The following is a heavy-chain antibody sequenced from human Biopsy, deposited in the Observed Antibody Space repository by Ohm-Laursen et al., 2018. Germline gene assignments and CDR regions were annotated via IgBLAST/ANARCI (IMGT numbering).Heavy chain of an antibody. CDR1: GYTFGNYG. D-gene: IGHD2-15*01. CDR3: ARDRYRWDIAAVVAAHYNEKYYALDV. Sequence: GSSVKVSCKASGYTFGNYGVTWVRQAPGQGFEWMGWISAYNNNNTNYAQKFQGRVTMTADTSTDIAYMELRSLRSNDTAIYYSARDRYRWDIAAVVAAHYNEKYYALDVWGQGTTVTVSS. CDR2: ISAYNNNNT. V-gene: IGHV1-18*01. J-gene: IGHJ6*02.